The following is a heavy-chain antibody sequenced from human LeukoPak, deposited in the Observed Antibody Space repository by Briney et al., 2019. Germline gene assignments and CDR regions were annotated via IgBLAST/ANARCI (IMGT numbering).Heavy chain of an antibody. CDR1: GFTFIDTY. Sequence: GGSLRLSCVVSGFTFIDTYMTWIRQAPGKGLESLSYISPSGGDISYADSVKGRFTISRDNAENSLYLQMNSLRVEDTAVYYCSRDPRRLDHWGQGNLVNGSS. J-gene: IGHJ4*02. CDR2: ISPSGGDI. CDR3: SRDPRRLDH. V-gene: IGHV3-11*01.